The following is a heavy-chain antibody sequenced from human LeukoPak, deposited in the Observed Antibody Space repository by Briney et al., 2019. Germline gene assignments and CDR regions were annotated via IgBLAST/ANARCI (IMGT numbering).Heavy chain of an antibody. D-gene: IGHD2-8*01. CDR3: ARGGVVMVYPDY. J-gene: IGHJ4*02. CDR1: GFTFFNYA. Sequence: GGSLRLSCVASGFTFFNYAMTWVRQAPGKGLEWVSGISGSGSSTYYADSVKGRFTISRDNSKNMLYLQVNSLRADDTAVYYCARGGVVMVYPDYWGQGTLVTVSS. V-gene: IGHV3-23*01. CDR2: ISGSGSST.